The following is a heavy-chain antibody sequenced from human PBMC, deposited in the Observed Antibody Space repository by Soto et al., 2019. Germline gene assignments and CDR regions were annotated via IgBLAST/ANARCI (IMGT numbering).Heavy chain of an antibody. CDR1: GFTFSSYW. Sequence: EVQLVESGGGLVQPGGSLRLSCAASGFTFSSYWMSWVRQAPGKGLEWVDNIKQDGSEKYYVDSVKGRFTISRDNAKNSLYLQMNSLRAEDTAVYYCARRVLRRSWYPWFDPWGQGTLVTVSS. V-gene: IGHV3-7*03. CDR3: ARRVLRRSWYPWFDP. CDR2: IKQDGSEK. D-gene: IGHD6-13*01. J-gene: IGHJ5*02.